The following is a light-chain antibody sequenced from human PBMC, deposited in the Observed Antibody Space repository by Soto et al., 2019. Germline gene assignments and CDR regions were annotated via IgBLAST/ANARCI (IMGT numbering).Light chain of an antibody. J-gene: IGKJ2*01. V-gene: IGKV3-15*01. CDR1: QSVSNN. CDR3: QQYDISPYT. CDR2: DAS. Sequence: ILMTQSPATLSVSPGERATLSCRASQSVSNNLAWYQQKPGQAPRLLIYDASTRATGIPARFSGSGSGTEFTLTISGLQSEDFAVYYCQQYDISPYTFGQGTKLEIK.